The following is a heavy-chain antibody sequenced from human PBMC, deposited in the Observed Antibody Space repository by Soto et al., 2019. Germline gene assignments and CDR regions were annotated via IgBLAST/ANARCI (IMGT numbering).Heavy chain of an antibody. D-gene: IGHD2-15*01. J-gene: IGHJ6*03. V-gene: IGHV3-23*01. CDR2: LTVTGDSA. CDR1: GFRLSDSA. Sequence: GSLRLSCAASGFRLSDSAVSWVRQAQGKGLEWVSSLTVTGDSAFYSDSVKGRFTISRDISKSTLYLQMNSLRAEDTAVYYCAKNGCSYPACYPYYYYVDVWGRGTTVTVSS. CDR3: AKNGCSYPACYPYYYYVDV.